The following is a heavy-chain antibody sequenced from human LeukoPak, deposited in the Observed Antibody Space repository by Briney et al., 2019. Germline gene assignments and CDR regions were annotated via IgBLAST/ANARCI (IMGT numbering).Heavy chain of an antibody. CDR2: VFYTGST. CDR1: GGSLNSYY. Sequence: SETLSLTCTVSGGSLNSYYWNWIRQSPGKGLEWIGYVFYTGSTNYNPSLKSRVTISAVTSKNLFSLKLKSVTAADTAIYYCAKGGHSSGWFNWFDPWGQGTLVTVSS. V-gene: IGHV4-59*01. CDR3: AKGGHSSGWFNWFDP. J-gene: IGHJ5*02. D-gene: IGHD6-19*01.